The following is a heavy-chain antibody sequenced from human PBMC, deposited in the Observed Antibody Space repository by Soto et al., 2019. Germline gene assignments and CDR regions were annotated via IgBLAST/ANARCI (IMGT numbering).Heavy chain of an antibody. CDR1: GVSISSGGYY. CDR2: IYDNDST. CDR3: ARHHMAATNMYFDY. Sequence: QVQLQESGPGVVKPSQTLSLTCTVSGVSISSGGYYWSWIRQHPGKGLEWIGYIYDNDSTYYNPSLKRRVTMSVDTSRNQTSLKLSSVTAADTAVYYCARHHMAATNMYFDYWGQGTLVTASA. J-gene: IGHJ4*02. V-gene: IGHV4-31*03.